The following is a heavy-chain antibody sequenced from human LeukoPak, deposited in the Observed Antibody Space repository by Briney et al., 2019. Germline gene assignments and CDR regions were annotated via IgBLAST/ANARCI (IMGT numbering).Heavy chain of an antibody. CDR1: GGSFSGYY. V-gene: IGHV4-38-2*01. CDR2: IYHSGST. J-gene: IGHJ3*02. Sequence: SEILSLTCAVYGGSFSGYYWGWLRQPPGKGLEWIGSIYHSGSTYYNPSLKSRVTISVDKSKNQFSLKVNSVTAADTAVYYCARTWIQLWDDAFDIWGQGTMVTVSS. CDR3: ARTWIQLWDDAFDI. D-gene: IGHD5-18*01.